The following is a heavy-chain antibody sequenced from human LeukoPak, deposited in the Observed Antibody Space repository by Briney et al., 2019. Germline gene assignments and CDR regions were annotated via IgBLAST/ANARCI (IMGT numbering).Heavy chain of an antibody. D-gene: IGHD6-13*01. CDR3: AKDTTPYSSSYDY. CDR1: GFTFDVYA. CDR2: ISWNSGSI. Sequence: GRSLRLSCAASGFTFDVYAMHWVRQAPGKGLEWVSGISWNSGSIGYADSVKGRFTISRDNAKNSLYLQMNSLRAEDTALYYCAKDTTPYSSSYDYWGQGTLVTVSS. V-gene: IGHV3-9*01. J-gene: IGHJ4*02.